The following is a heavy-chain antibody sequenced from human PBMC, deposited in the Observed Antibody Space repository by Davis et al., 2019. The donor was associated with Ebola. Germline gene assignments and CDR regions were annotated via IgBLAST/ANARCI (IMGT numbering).Heavy chain of an antibody. Sequence: MPSETLSLTCAVSGDSISSSNWWSWVRQPPGKGLEWIGEISQSGSTNYNPSLKSRVTISVDKSKNQFSLKLSSVTAADTAVYYCARQGYSSGWYNDYWGQGTLVTVSS. CDR1: GDSISSSNW. CDR3: ARQGYSSGWYNDY. CDR2: ISQSGST. D-gene: IGHD6-19*01. V-gene: IGHV4-4*02. J-gene: IGHJ4*02.